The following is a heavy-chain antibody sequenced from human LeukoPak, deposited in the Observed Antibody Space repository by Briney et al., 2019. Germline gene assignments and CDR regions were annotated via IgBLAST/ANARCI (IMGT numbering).Heavy chain of an antibody. CDR3: ATGPGEDYGDYVRWFDYYYMDV. D-gene: IGHD4-17*01. CDR2: INPNSGGA. J-gene: IGHJ6*03. V-gene: IGHV1-2*02. Sequence: GAPLKDSCKASGYTFTGYYMHWGGQAPARGREWMGWINPNSGGANYAKTSQRRVTMTRDKSISTTNMELSRLRTDDTAVYYCATGPGEDYGDYVRWFDYYYMDVWGKGTTVTVSS. CDR1: GYTFTGYY.